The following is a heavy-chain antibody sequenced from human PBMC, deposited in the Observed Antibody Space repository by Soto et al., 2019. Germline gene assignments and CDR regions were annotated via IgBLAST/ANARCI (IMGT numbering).Heavy chain of an antibody. CDR3: ARETYGDYVGYFDP. V-gene: IGHV4-59*12. J-gene: IGHJ5*02. D-gene: IGHD4-17*01. Sequence: SETLSLTCTVSGGSMSSFYWTWIRQPPGKGLEWIGYIYGSGSTKYSPSLKSRVIISVDRSKNQFSLKVRSVTAADTAVYYCARETYGDYVGYFDPWGQGIQVTVSS. CDR2: IYGSGST. CDR1: GGSMSSFY.